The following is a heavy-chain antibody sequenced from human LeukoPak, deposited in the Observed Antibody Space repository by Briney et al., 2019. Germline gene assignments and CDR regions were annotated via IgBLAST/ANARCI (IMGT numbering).Heavy chain of an antibody. D-gene: IGHD3-10*01. V-gene: IGHV4-59*01. CDR3: AREGYYGSGTYYYGMDV. Sequence: PSETLSLTCTVSGGSISSYYWSWIRQPPGKGLEWIGYIYYSGSTNYNPSLKSRVTISVDTSKNQFSLKLSSVTAADTAVYYCAREGYYGSGTYYYGMDVWAKGPRSPSP. J-gene: IGHJ6*02. CDR1: GGSISSYY. CDR2: IYYSGST.